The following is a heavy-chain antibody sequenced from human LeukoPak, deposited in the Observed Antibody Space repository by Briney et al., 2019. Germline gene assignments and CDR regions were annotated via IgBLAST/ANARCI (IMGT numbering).Heavy chain of an antibody. CDR1: GGSISSHY. J-gene: IGHJ4*02. CDR2: IYYSGST. Sequence: SETLSLTCTVSGGSISSHYWSWIRQPPGKGLEWIGYIYYSGSTNYNPSLKSRVTISVDTSKNQFSLKLSSVTAADTAVYYCARGRITGSGPYFDYWGQGTLVTVSS. D-gene: IGHD1-20*01. V-gene: IGHV4-59*11. CDR3: ARGRITGSGPYFDY.